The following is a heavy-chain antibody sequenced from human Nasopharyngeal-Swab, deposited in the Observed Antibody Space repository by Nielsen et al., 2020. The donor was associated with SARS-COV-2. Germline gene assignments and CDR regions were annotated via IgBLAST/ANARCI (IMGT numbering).Heavy chain of an antibody. D-gene: IGHD1-26*01. CDR3: ARSGGGSASYYSYYMDV. CDR2: INPNTGGT. J-gene: IGHJ6*03. CDR1: GYTFNDYY. Sequence: ASVKVSCKASGYTFNDYYIHWVRQAPGQGLEWMGWINPNTGGTYTAQKFQGWLTMTRDTSINTAYMELTSLRSDDTAMYYCARSGGGSASYYSYYMDVWGKGTTVTVSS. V-gene: IGHV1-2*04.